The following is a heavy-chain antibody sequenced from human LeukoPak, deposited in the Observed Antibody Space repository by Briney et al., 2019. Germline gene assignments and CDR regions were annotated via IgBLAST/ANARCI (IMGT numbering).Heavy chain of an antibody. D-gene: IGHD3-16*01. J-gene: IGHJ4*02. CDR2: IRSKAFGGAT. V-gene: IGHV3-49*04. CDR1: GYTFGDYA. CDR3: TRDGGTLDY. Sequence: GGSLRLSCTGSGYTFGDYAMSWVRQSPGKGLEWVSLIRSKAFGGATEYAASVKGRFTISRDDSKSIAYLQMNSLRTEDTAMYYCTRDGGTLDYWGQGTLVTVSS.